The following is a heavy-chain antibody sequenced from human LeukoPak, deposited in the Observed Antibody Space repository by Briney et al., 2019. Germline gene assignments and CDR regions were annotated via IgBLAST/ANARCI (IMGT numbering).Heavy chain of an antibody. J-gene: IGHJ4*02. Sequence: SETLSLTCTVSGGSISSGGYYWSWIRHHPGKGLEGIGYFYYSGSTYYNPSRKSRVTIAVDTSKNQFSLKLSSVAAADTAVYYCARVAGESSGYYLDYWGQGTLVTVSS. D-gene: IGHD3-22*01. CDR1: GGSISSGGYY. V-gene: IGHV4-31*03. CDR3: ARVAGESSGYYLDY. CDR2: FYYSGST.